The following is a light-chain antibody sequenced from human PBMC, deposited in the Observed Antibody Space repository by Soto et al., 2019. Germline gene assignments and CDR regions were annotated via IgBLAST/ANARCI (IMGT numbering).Light chain of an antibody. V-gene: IGKV3-20*01. CDR1: QSVRSSY. CDR2: GAS. J-gene: IGKJ2*01. Sequence: EIVLTQSPGTLSLSPGDRATFSCRASQSVRSSYLAWYQQRPGQPPRLLIYGASSRATGIPDRFSGSGSGTDFTLTISSLEPEDFAVYYCQQYGYSSSYTVGQGTKLEIK. CDR3: QQYGYSSSYT.